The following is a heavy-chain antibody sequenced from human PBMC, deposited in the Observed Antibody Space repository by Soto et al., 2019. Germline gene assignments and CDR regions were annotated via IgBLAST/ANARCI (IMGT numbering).Heavy chain of an antibody. CDR2: ISSSSSYI. CDR1: GFTFSSYS. D-gene: IGHD5-12*01. J-gene: IGHJ4*02. CDR3: AGDFRDGYNYLFDY. Sequence: PGGSLRLSCAASGFTFSSYSMNWVRQAPGKGLEWVSSISSSSSYIYYADSVKGRFTISRDNAKNSLYLQMNSLRAEDTAVYYCAGDFRDGYNYLFDYWGQGTLVTVSS. V-gene: IGHV3-21*01.